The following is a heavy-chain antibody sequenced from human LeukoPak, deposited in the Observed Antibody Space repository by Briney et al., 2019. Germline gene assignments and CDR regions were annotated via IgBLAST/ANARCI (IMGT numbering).Heavy chain of an antibody. CDR2: ISAYNGNT. D-gene: IGHD2-2*01. Sequence: ASVKVSCKASGYTFTSYGISWVRQAPGQGLEWMGWISAYNGNTNYAQKLQGRVTMTTDTSTSTAYMELRSLRSDDTAVYYCASSRVGYCSSTSCSDAFDIWGQGTMVTVSS. V-gene: IGHV1-18*01. CDR1: GYTFTSYG. J-gene: IGHJ3*02. CDR3: ASSRVGYCSSTSCSDAFDI.